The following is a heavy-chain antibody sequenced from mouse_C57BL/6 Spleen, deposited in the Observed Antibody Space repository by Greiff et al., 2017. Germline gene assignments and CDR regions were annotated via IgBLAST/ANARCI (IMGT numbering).Heavy chain of an antibody. CDR2: IWSDGST. Sequence: VKLQESGPGLVAPSQSLSITCTVSGFSLTSYGVHWVRQPPGKGLEWLVVIWSDGSTTYNSALKSRLSISKDNSKSQVFLKMNSLQTDATAMYXSARHYSTTLMRAMDYWGQGNSVTLSS. V-gene: IGHV2-6-1*01. J-gene: IGHJ4*01. CDR3: ARHYSTTLMRAMDY. CDR1: GFSLTSYG. D-gene: IGHD6-1*01.